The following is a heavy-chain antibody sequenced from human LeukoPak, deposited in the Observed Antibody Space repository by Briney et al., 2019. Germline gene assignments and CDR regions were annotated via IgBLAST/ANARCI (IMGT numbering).Heavy chain of an antibody. D-gene: IGHD3-22*01. CDR3: AGRRYCYDSSGYYRDY. V-gene: IGHV3-30*02. CDR1: GFTFSSYG. J-gene: IGHJ4*02. CDR2: IRYDGSNK. Sequence: GGSLRLSCAASGFTFSSYGMHWVRQAPGKGLEWVAFIRYDGSNKYYADSVKGRFTISRDNPKNTLYLQMNSLRAEDTAVYYCAGRRYCYDSSGYYRDYWGQGTLVTVSS.